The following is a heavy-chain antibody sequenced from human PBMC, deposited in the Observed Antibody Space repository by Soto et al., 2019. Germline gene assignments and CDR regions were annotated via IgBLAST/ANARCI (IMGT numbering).Heavy chain of an antibody. CDR1: GFTFSSHC. CDR3: AKDFCSRTSCPFDP. CDR2: IPYDGIAK. Sequence: PGGSLRLSCAASGFTFSSHCIHWVRQGPCKGLEWVAVIPYDGIAKYYADSVKGRFTISRDNSKNTLYLQMNSLRAEDTAVYYCAKDFCSRTSCPFDPWGQGTLVAVSS. D-gene: IGHD2-2*01. V-gene: IGHV3-30*18. J-gene: IGHJ5*02.